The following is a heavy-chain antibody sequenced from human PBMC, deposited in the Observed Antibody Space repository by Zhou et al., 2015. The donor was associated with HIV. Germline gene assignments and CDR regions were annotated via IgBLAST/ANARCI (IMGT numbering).Heavy chain of an antibody. D-gene: IGHD2-2*01. CDR1: GGTFSSYT. Sequence: QVQLVQSGAEVKKPGSSVKVSCKASGGTFSSYTISWVRQAPGQGLEWMGRIIPILGIANYAQKFQGRVTITADKSTSTAYMELSSLRSEDTAVYYCARPSDYCSSTSCYGFYYYGMDVWGQGP. V-gene: IGHV1-69*02. J-gene: IGHJ6*02. CDR3: ARPSDYCSSTSCYGFYYYGMDV. CDR2: IIPILGIA.